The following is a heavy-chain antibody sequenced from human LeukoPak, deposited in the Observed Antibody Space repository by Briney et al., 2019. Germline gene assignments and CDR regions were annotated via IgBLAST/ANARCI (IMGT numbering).Heavy chain of an antibody. CDR2: IIPIFGTA. CDR1: GGTFSSYA. Sequence: SVKVSCKASGGTFSSYAISWVRQAPGQGLEWMGGIIPIFGTANYAQKFQGRVTITADESTSTAYMELSSLRSEDAAVYYCARERDVRGGAFDIWGQGTMVTVSS. CDR3: ARERDVRGGAFDI. D-gene: IGHD3-10*01. J-gene: IGHJ3*02. V-gene: IGHV1-69*13.